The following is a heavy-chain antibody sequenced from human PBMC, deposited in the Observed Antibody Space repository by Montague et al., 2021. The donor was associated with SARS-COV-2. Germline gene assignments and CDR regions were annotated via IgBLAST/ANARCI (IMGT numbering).Heavy chain of an antibody. D-gene: IGHD2-2*01. Sequence: SETLSLTCAVYGGSFSGYYWSWFRQPPGKGLVWIGEINHRGSTNYNQSLHSRVTISVDTSKNQFSLKLRSVTAAATAAYFCAGGFRSVVPAVLGVAFYYYFDMDVWGQGTTVTVSS. CDR3: AGGFRSVVPAVLGVAFYYYFDMDV. J-gene: IGHJ6*02. V-gene: IGHV4-34*01. CDR2: INHRGST. CDR1: GGSFSGYY.